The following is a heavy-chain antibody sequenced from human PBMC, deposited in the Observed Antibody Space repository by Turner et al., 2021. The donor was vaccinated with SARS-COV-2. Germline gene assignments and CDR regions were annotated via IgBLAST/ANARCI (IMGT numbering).Heavy chain of an antibody. CDR3: ARDLGGFFDP. CDR2: ISHDGSNK. Sequence: QVQMVESGGRMVQSGRSRRLSFAASGFTFSSYAMHWVRQAPGKGLAWVSLISHDGSNKDYADTAKGRFTSSRDNSKNTLYLQMNSLRVEDTAVYDCARDLGGFFDPWGQGTLVTVSS. J-gene: IGHJ5*02. CDR1: GFTFSSYA. D-gene: IGHD3-10*01. V-gene: IGHV3-30*04.